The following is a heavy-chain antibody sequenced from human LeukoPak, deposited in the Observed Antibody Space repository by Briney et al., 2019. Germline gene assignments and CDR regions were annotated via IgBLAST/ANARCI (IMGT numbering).Heavy chain of an antibody. Sequence: PSETLSLTCAVYGGSFSGSYWSWIRQPPGRGREWIGEINHSGRTNYNPSLKSRVTISVDTSKNQFSLKLSSVTAADTAVYYCARQNYGAAPLRYWGQGTLVTVSS. J-gene: IGHJ4*02. V-gene: IGHV4-34*01. D-gene: IGHD4/OR15-4a*01. CDR3: ARQNYGAAPLRY. CDR2: INHSGRT. CDR1: GGSFSGSY.